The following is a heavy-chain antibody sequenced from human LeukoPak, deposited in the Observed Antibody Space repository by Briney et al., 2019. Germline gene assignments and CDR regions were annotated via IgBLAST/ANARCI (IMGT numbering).Heavy chain of an antibody. V-gene: IGHV1-46*01. CDR2: INPSGGST. D-gene: IGHD3-22*01. CDR1: GYTFTSYY. Sequence: GASVTVSCKASGYTFTSYYMHWVRQAPGQGLEWMGIINPSGGSTSYAQKFQGRVTMTRDTSTSTVYMELSSLRSEDTAVYYCARVNYYYDSSGYPYFDYWGQGTLVTVSS. CDR3: ARVNYYYDSSGYPYFDY. J-gene: IGHJ4*02.